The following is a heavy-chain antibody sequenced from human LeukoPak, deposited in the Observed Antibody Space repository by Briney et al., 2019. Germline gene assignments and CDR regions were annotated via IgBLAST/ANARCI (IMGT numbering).Heavy chain of an antibody. Sequence: SETLSLTCTVSGGSISSYYWSWIRQPPGKGLEWIGYIYYSGSTNYNPSLRSRVILSVDTSKNQFSLKLISVTAADTAVYYCARGQGATVPQVGKNWFDPWGQGTRVIVSS. CDR3: ARGQGATVPQVGKNWFDP. D-gene: IGHD1-26*01. V-gene: IGHV4-59*12. J-gene: IGHJ5*02. CDR2: IYYSGST. CDR1: GGSISSYY.